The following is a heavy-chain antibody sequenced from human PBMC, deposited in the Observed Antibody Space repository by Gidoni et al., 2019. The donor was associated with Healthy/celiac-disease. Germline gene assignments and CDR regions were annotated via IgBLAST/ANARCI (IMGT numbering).Heavy chain of an antibody. D-gene: IGHD1-26*01. J-gene: IGHJ5*02. CDR1: GGSFSGYY. CDR3: ARGVGANEGSGWFDP. V-gene: IGHV4-34*01. CDR2: INHSGST. Sequence: QVQLQQWGAGLLKPSETLSLTCAVYGGSFSGYYWSWIRQPPKKGLELIGEINHSGSTNYNPSLKSRVTISVDTSKNQFSLKLSSVTAADTAVYYCARGVGANEGSGWFDPWGQGTLVTVSS.